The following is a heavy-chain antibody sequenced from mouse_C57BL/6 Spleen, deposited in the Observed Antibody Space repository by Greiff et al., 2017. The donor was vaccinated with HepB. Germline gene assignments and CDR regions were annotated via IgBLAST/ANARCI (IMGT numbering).Heavy chain of an antibody. CDR2: IWRGGST. J-gene: IGHJ4*01. D-gene: IGHD4-1*01. CDR3: ARNWDGYYAMDY. CDR1: GFSLTSYG. V-gene: IGHV2-5*01. Sequence: QVQLKESGPGLVQPSQSLSITCTVSGFSLTSYGVHWVRQSPGKGLEWLGVIWRGGSTDYNAAFMSRLSITKDNSKSQVFFKMNSLQTDDTAIYYCARNWDGYYAMDYWGQGTSVTVSS.